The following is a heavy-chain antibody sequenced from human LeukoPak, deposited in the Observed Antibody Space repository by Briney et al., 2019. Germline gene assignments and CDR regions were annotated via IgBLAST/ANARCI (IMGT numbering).Heavy chain of an antibody. D-gene: IGHD3-22*01. CDR1: GFTFDDYA. J-gene: IGHJ4*02. V-gene: IGHV3-9*01. CDR3: AKDLSWDDSSGYPFGY. Sequence: GGSLRLSCAASGFTFDDYAMHWVRQAPGKGLEWVSGISWNSGSIGYADSVKGRFTITRDNAKNSLYLQMNSLRAEDTALYYCAKDLSWDDSSGYPFGYWGQGTLVTVSS. CDR2: ISWNSGSI.